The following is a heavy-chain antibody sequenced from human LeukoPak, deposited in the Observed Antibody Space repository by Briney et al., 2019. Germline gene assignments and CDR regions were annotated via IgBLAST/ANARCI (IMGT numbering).Heavy chain of an antibody. D-gene: IGHD3-3*01. CDR2: IWYAGSNK. Sequence: GGSLRLSCAASGFPFSSYGMHWVRQAPGKGLEWVAGIWYAGSNKYYADSVKGRFTISRDNSKNTLYLQMNSLRAEDTAVYYCARSLYYDFWSGYYSDYFDYWGQGTLVTVSS. J-gene: IGHJ4*02. V-gene: IGHV3-33*01. CDR1: GFPFSSYG. CDR3: ARSLYYDFWSGYYSDYFDY.